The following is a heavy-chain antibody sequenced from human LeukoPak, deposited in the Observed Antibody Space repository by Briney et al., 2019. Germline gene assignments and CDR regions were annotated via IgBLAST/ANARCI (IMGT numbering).Heavy chain of an antibody. Sequence: SETLSLTCTVSGGSISSSSYYWSWIRQPPGKGLEWIGEINHSGSTNYNPSLKSRVTISVDTSKNQFSLKLSSVAAADTAVYYCARLPTRTVRGFDPWGQGTLVTVSS. CDR2: INHSGST. J-gene: IGHJ5*02. CDR3: ARLPTRTVRGFDP. V-gene: IGHV4-39*01. D-gene: IGHD1-1*01. CDR1: GGSISSSSYY.